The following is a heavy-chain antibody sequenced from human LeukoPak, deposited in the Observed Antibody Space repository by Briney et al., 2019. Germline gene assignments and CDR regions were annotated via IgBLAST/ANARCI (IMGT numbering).Heavy chain of an antibody. D-gene: IGHD3-22*01. V-gene: IGHV4-34*01. CDR1: GGSFSGYY. CDR3: ARGGLITMIVVVRKYYFDY. CDR2: INHSGST. Sequence: SETLSLTCAVYGGSFSGYYWSWIRQPPGKGLEWIGEINHSGSTNYNPSLKSRVTISVDTSKNQFSLKLSSVTAADTAVYYCARGGLITMIVVVRKYYFDYWGQGTLVTVSS. J-gene: IGHJ4*02.